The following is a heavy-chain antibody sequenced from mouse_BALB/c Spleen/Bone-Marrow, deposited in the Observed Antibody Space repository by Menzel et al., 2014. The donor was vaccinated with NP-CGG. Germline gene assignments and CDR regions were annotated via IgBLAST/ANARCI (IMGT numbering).Heavy chain of an antibody. V-gene: IGHV1-14*01. J-gene: IGHJ3*01. Sequence: VQLQQSGPELVKPGASVKMPCKASGYTFTSYVMHWVKQKPGQGLEWIGYINPYNDGTKYNEKFKGKATLTSDKSSSAAYMELSSLTSEDSAVYYCARGGRYDGFAYWGQGTLVTVSA. CDR1: GYTFTSYV. CDR2: INPYNDGT. CDR3: ARGGRYDGFAY. D-gene: IGHD2-14*01.